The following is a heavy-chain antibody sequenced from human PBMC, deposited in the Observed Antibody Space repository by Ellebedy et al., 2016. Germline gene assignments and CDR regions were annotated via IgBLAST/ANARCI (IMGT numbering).Heavy chain of an antibody. CDR2: VYGNDVK. CDR3: VHRTSVTSVDY. CDR1: GFSLSTSEVV. V-gene: IGHV2-5*01. Sequence: SGPTLVKPTQTLTLTCTFSGFSLSTSEVVVGWVRPPPGKAPEWLTFVYGNDVKRYSPSLGGRLTITKDASKNHVVLTMTNMDPVDTATYYCVHRTSVTSVDYWGRGTLVTVSS. J-gene: IGHJ4*02. D-gene: IGHD4-17*01.